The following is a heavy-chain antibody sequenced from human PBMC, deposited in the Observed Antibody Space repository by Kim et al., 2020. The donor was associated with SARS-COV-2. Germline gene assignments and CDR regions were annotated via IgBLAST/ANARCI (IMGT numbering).Heavy chain of an antibody. CDR2: IYYSGST. J-gene: IGHJ3*02. Sequence: SETLSLTCTVSGGSISSGDYYWSWIRQPPGKGLDWIGYIYYSGSTYYNPSLKSRVTISVDTSKNQFSLKLSSVTAADTAVYYCSSISSCYYDSRGYYYVCRNAFDIWGQGTMVTVSS. CDR3: SSISSCYYDSRGYYYVCRNAFDI. V-gene: IGHV4-30-4*01. CDR1: GGSISSGDYY. D-gene: IGHD3-22*01.